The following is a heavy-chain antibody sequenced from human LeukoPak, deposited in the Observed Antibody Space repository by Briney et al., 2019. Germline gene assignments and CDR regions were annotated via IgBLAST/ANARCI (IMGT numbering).Heavy chain of an antibody. J-gene: IGHJ4*02. V-gene: IGHV4-4*07. CDR2: IYSSGTT. Sequence: EPSETQSLTCTVSGGSTINYFRSWIRQPAGKGLEWIGHIYSSGTTHYNPSLNNRVTISLDTSKSQFSLHLNSVTAADTAVYYCARAEGSGSGAYTLDYWGQGILVTVSS. CDR1: GGSTINYF. D-gene: IGHD3-10*01. CDR3: ARAEGSGSGAYTLDY.